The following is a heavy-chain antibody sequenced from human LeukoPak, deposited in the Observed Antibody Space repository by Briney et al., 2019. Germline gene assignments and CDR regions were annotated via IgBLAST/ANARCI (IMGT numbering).Heavy chain of an antibody. V-gene: IGHV3-11*03. Sequence: GGSLRLSCAASGFTFSDYYMSWLRQAPGKGLEWVSYISGSSSYTNYADSVKGRFTISRDNAKNSLYLQMNSLRAEDTAVYYCARRYSSSWYDYWGQGTLVTVSS. CDR2: ISGSSSYT. D-gene: IGHD6-13*01. J-gene: IGHJ4*02. CDR3: ARRYSSSWYDY. CDR1: GFTFSDYY.